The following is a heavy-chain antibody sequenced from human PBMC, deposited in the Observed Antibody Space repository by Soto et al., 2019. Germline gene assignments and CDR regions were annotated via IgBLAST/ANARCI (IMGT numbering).Heavy chain of an antibody. D-gene: IGHD3-16*01. CDR3: AKDRRAGGNSAFYFDF. CDR2: ISATGGGT. Sequence: WWSLRLSCSASVFKFSNYAMSWVRQAPGKGLEWVSLISATGGGTYYADSVKGRFTISRDNSHNTLYLQVHSLTAEDTAVYYCAKDRRAGGNSAFYFDFWGQRAQVTV. J-gene: IGHJ4*02. V-gene: IGHV3-23*01. CDR1: VFKFSNYA.